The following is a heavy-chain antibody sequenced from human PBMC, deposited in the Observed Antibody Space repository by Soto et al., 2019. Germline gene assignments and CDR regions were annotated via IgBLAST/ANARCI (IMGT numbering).Heavy chain of an antibody. V-gene: IGHV3-23*01. CDR1: GFTFSSYA. CDR2: ISGSGGST. CDR3: AKGRITIFGVVTEYYYYMDV. Sequence: EVQLLESGGGLVQPGGSLRLSCAASGFTFSSYAMSWVRQAPGKGLEWVSGISGSGGSTYYVESVKGRFTISRDNSKNTLYLQMNSLRAEDTAVYYCAKGRITIFGVVTEYYYYMDVWGNGTTVTVSS. D-gene: IGHD3-3*01. J-gene: IGHJ6*03.